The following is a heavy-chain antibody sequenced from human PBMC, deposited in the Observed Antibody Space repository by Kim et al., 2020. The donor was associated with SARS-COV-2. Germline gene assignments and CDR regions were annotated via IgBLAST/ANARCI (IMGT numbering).Heavy chain of an antibody. CDR2: INPNSGGT. CDR3: ARVPGDFWSGYYGD. J-gene: IGHJ4*02. Sequence: ASVKVSCKASGYTFTGYYMHWVRQAPGQGLEWMGWINPNSGGTNYAQKFQGRVTMTRDTSISTAYMELSRLRSDDTAVYYCARVPGDFWSGYYGDWGQGTLVTVSS. D-gene: IGHD3-3*01. V-gene: IGHV1-2*02. CDR1: GYTFTGYY.